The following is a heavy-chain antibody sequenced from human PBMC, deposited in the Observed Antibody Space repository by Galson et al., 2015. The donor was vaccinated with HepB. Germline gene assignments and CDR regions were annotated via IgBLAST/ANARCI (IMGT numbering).Heavy chain of an antibody. V-gene: IGHV3-48*02. CDR1: GFTFSSYS. CDR2: ISSSSSTI. J-gene: IGHJ6*03. Sequence: SLRLSCAASGFTFSSYSMNWVRQAPGKGLEWLSYISSSSSTIYYADSVKGRFTISRDNAKNSLYLQMNSLRDEDTAVYYCARADIVVVPAALYYYYSYMDVWGKGTTVIVS. D-gene: IGHD2-2*01. CDR3: ARADIVVVPAALYYYYSYMDV.